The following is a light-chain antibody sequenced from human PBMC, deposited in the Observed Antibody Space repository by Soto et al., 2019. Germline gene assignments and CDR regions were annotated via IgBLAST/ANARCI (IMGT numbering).Light chain of an antibody. Sequence: IQLTQSPSSLSASVGDRVTITCRASQGISTLLAWYQQKPGKAPKLLIYAASSFQSGVPSRFSGSGSGTHFTLTISSLQPEDSATYYCQQSYSTPITFGQGTRLEIK. CDR1: QGISTL. J-gene: IGKJ5*01. CDR2: AAS. CDR3: QQSYSTPIT. V-gene: IGKV1-39*01.